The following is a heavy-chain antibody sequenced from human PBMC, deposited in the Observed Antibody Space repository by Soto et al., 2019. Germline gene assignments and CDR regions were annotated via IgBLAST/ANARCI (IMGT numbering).Heavy chain of an antibody. J-gene: IGHJ6*02. V-gene: IGHV4-59*01. CDR3: ARARGSYYSYYYYGMDV. Sequence: PSETLSLTCTVSGGSISSYYWSWIRQPPGKGLEWIGYIYYSGSTNYNPSLKSRVTISVDTSKNQFSLKLSSVTAADTAAYYCARARGSYYSYYYYGMDVWGQGTTVTVSS. D-gene: IGHD1-26*01. CDR2: IYYSGST. CDR1: GGSISSYY.